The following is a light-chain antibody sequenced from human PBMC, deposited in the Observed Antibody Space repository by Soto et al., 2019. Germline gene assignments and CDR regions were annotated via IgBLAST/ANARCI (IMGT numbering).Light chain of an antibody. CDR2: ATS. V-gene: IGKV1-6*01. CDR1: QGIRGD. J-gene: IGKJ1*01. Sequence: AIQMTQSPSSLSASLGDRVTITCRASQGIRGDLGWYQQKPGKAPKLLISATSTLQSGVPSRFSGRGSGTNFTLTISSLQPEDFATYYCIQDFISPLTVGQGTKVGIK. CDR3: IQDFISPLT.